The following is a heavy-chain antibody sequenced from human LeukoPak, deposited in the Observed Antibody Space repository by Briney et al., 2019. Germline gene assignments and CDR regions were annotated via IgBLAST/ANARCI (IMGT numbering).Heavy chain of an antibody. Sequence: SETLSLTCAVYGGSFSHYFWSWIRQSPGKGLEWIGEIHHTGGTNYSPSLKSRVTISLDTSKNQFFLKLTSVTAADTAVYYCARLRPFYFNTSGRKGAFDIWGQGTMTTVSS. D-gene: IGHD2/OR15-2a*01. J-gene: IGHJ3*02. CDR2: IHHTGGT. CDR1: GGSFSHYF. V-gene: IGHV4-34*01. CDR3: ARLRPFYFNTSGRKGAFDI.